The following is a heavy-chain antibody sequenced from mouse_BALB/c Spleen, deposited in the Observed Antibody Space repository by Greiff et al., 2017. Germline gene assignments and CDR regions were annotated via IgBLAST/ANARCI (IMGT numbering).Heavy chain of an antibody. CDR2: IYPGDGDT. CDR1: GYAFSSYW. D-gene: IGHD1-1*01. V-gene: IGHV1-80*01. CDR3: ASLGSSQSYWYFDV. Sequence: QVQLQQSGAELVRPGSSGRISCKASGYAFSSYWMNWVRQRPGQGLEWIGQIYPGDGDTNYNGKFKGKATLTADKSSSTAYMQLSSLTSEDSAVYFCASLGSSQSYWYFDVWGAGTTVTVSS. J-gene: IGHJ1*01.